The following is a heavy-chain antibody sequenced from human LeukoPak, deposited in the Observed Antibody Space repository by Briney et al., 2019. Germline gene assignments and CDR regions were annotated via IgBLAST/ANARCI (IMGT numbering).Heavy chain of an antibody. CDR2: ISGSGGST. CDR1: GFTFSSYA. Sequence: GGSLRLSCAASGFTFSSYAMSWVRQAPGKGLEWVSGISGSGGSTYYGDSVKGRFTISRDKSKNTLYLQMTSLRVEDTAVYYCARGLNWETYWGQGTLVSVSS. D-gene: IGHD7-27*01. CDR3: ARGLNWETY. V-gene: IGHV3-23*01. J-gene: IGHJ4*02.